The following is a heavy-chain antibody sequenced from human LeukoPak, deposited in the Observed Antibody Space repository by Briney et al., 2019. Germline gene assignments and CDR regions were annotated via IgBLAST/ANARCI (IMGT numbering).Heavy chain of an antibody. V-gene: IGHV1-18*01. CDR2: ISAYNGNT. Sequence: ASVKVSCKASGYTFTSYGISWVRQAPGQGLEWMGWISAYNGNTNYAQKLQGRVTMTTDTSTSTAYMELRSLRSDDTAVYYCARSRSSSSLHWFDLWGQGTLVTVSS. CDR1: GYTFTSYG. J-gene: IGHJ5*02. D-gene: IGHD6-13*01. CDR3: ARSRSSSSLHWFDL.